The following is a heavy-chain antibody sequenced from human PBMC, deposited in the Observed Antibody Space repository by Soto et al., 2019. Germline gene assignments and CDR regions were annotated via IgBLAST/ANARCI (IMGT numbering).Heavy chain of an antibody. CDR3: ARHPSPDFGVVGAATPGGYYGMDV. V-gene: IGHV5-51*01. CDR2: IYPGDSDT. J-gene: IGHJ6*02. Sequence: GEALKISCKRSGYSFTTYWIGWVRQMPGKGLEWMGIIYPGDSDTRYSPSFQGQVTISADKSISTAYLQWSSLKASDTAMYYCARHPSPDFGVVGAATPGGYYGMDVWGQGTTVTVSS. CDR1: GYSFTTYW. D-gene: IGHD2-15*01.